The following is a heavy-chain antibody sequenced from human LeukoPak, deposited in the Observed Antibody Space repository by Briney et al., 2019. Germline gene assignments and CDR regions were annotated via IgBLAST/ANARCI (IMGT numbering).Heavy chain of an antibody. CDR2: ISAYNGNT. D-gene: IGHD2-21*01. CDR3: ARDVVDYYFDC. Sequence: ASVKVSCKASGGTFSSYGISWVRQAPGQGLEWMGWISAYNGNTNYAQELQGRVTMTTDTSTSTAYMELRSLRSDDTAVYYCARDVVDYYFDCWGQGTLVTVSS. J-gene: IGHJ4*02. CDR1: GGTFSSYG. V-gene: IGHV1-18*01.